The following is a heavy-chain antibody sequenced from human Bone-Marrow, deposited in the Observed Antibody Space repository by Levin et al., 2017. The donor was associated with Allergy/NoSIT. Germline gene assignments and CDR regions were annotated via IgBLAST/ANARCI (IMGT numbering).Heavy chain of an antibody. CDR2: ISWNSGSK. CDR3: VKDGVHYYGSGSYYFYFDN. CDR1: GFTFDDYS. V-gene: IGHV3-9*01. Sequence: GGSLRLSCAASGFTFDDYSMHWVRQAPGKGLEWVSGISWNSGSKGYADSVKGRFTISRDNAKNSLYLHMSSLRAEDTALYYCVKDGVHYYGSGSYYFYFDNWGQGALVTVSS. D-gene: IGHD3-10*01. J-gene: IGHJ4*02.